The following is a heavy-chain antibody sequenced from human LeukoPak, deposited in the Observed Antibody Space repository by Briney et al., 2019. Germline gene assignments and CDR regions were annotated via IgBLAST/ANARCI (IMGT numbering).Heavy chain of an antibody. CDR2: INHSGST. CDR3: ARGFYYAAGQFDY. CDR1: GFTFDDYG. J-gene: IGHJ4*02. Sequence: PGGSLRLSCAASGFTFDDYGMSWIRQPPGKGLEWIGEINHSGSTNYNPSLKSRVTISVDTSKNQSSLKLSSVTAADTAVYYCARGFYYAAGQFDYWGQGTLVTVSS. V-gene: IGHV4-34*01. D-gene: IGHD6-13*01.